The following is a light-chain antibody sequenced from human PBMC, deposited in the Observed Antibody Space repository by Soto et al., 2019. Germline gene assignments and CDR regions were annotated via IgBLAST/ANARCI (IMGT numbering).Light chain of an antibody. Sequence: QSVLTQPPSVSGSPGQSVTISCTGTSSDVGKYDRVSWYQQPPGTAPKLIIYEVTNRPSGVPARFSGSKSGNTASLTISGLQAEDEADYYCSSYTSTSRSVFGAGTKDTVL. CDR1: SSDVGKYDR. V-gene: IGLV2-18*02. CDR2: EVT. J-gene: IGLJ1*01. CDR3: SSYTSTSRSV.